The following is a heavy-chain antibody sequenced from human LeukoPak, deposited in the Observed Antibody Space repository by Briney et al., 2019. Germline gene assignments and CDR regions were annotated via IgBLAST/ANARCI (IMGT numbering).Heavy chain of an antibody. D-gene: IGHD6-19*01. CDR3: ARDQQWLHY. Sequence: ASVKLSCTASGYTFTSYGISWVRQAPGQGLEWMGWISAYNGNTNYAQTLQDRVTITTDTSTSTAYMELRSLRSDDTAVYYCARDQQWLHYWGQGTLVTVSS. CDR1: GYTFTSYG. V-gene: IGHV1-18*04. CDR2: ISAYNGNT. J-gene: IGHJ4*02.